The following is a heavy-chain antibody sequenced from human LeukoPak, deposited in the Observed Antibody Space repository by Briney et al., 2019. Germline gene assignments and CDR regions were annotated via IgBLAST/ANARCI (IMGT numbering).Heavy chain of an antibody. CDR2: VNPNSGNT. CDR3: ARTYYYDSGSDNWFDP. D-gene: IGHD3-10*01. J-gene: IGHJ5*02. CDR1: GYTFISYD. Sequence: ASVKVSCKASGYTFISYDINWVRQATGQGLEWMGWVNPNSGNTGYAQKFQGRVTMTRNTSISTAYMELSSLRSEDTAVYYCARTYYYDSGSDNWFDPWGQGTLVTVSS. V-gene: IGHV1-8*01.